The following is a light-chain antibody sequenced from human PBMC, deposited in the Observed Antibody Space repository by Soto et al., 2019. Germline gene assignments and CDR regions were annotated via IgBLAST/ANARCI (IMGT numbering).Light chain of an antibody. V-gene: IGKV3-11*01. CDR3: QVRTNWSIA. CDR1: QSISSY. J-gene: IGKJ5*01. Sequence: EVVLTQSPDTLSFPSGERATLSFRASQSISSYLAWYQQNPCLTPRLLIYCASTRAIGVPDRFSGTGSGTDFTLTINNLEPEDFAVYYCQVRTNWSIAFGRGTRLEI. CDR2: CAS.